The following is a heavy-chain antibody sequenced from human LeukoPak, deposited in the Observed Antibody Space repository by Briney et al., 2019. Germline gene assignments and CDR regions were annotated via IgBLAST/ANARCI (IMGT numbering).Heavy chain of an antibody. V-gene: IGHV3-9*01. CDR1: GFTFDDYA. Sequence: GRSLSLSCAASGFTFDDYAMHWVRQAPGKGLEWVSGITWNSGSIDYADSVKGRFTISRDNAKYSLYLQMNRLRAEDTALYYCARSRSGGNYGDFDYWGQGTLVTVSS. CDR3: ARSRSGGNYGDFDY. CDR2: ITWNSGSI. J-gene: IGHJ4*02. D-gene: IGHD1-7*01.